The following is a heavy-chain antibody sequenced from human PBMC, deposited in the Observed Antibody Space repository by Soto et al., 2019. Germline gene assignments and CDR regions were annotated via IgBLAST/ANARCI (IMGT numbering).Heavy chain of an antibody. CDR1: GGSISSGGYS. Sequence: SETLSLTCAVSGGSISSGGYSWSWIRQPPGKGLEWIGYIYHSGSTYYNPSLKSRVTISVDRSKNQFSLKLSSVTAADTAVYYCSAGRCSGGSCYPWTGFFDYWGQGTLVTVSS. J-gene: IGHJ4*02. CDR2: IYHSGST. D-gene: IGHD2-15*01. V-gene: IGHV4-30-2*01. CDR3: SAGRCSGGSCYPWTGFFDY.